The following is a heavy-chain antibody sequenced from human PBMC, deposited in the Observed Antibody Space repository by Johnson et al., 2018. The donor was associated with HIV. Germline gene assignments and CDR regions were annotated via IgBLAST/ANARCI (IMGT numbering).Heavy chain of an antibody. CDR2: INWNGVRT. CDR3: ARVSRLGDIPMLSDAFDI. J-gene: IGHJ3*02. Sequence: VQLLESGGGVVRPGGSLRLSCAAFGFTFNDYGMSWVRQAPGKGLEWVSGINWNGVRTGYADSVKGRVTISRDNAKNSLYLQMNSLGAVDTALFYCARVSRLGDIPMLSDAFDIWGQGTMVTVSS. D-gene: IGHD3-10*01. V-gene: IGHV3-20*04. CDR1: GFTFNDYG.